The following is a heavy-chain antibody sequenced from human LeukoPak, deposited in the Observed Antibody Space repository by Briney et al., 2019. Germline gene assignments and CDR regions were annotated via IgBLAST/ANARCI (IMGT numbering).Heavy chain of an antibody. V-gene: IGHV4-59*08. J-gene: IGHJ4*02. CDR3: ARHKSVVISANGIFDH. D-gene: IGHD2-21*01. CDR2: IYYRGNT. CDR1: GGSISSYY. Sequence: PSETLSLTCTVSGGSISSYYWSWIRQPPGKGLEWIGYIYYRGNTWYNPSLKTRVTISVDTSKNQFSLNLNSVTAADTAVYYCARHKSVVISANGIFDHRGQGTLVSASS.